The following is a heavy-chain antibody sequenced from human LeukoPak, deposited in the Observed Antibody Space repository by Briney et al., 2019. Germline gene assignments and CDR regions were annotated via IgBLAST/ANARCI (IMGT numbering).Heavy chain of an antibody. V-gene: IGHV3-30*02. J-gene: IGHJ4*02. Sequence: GGSLRLSCAASGFTFSSYGMRWVRQAPGKGLEWVAFIRYDGSNKYYADSVKGRFTISRDNSKNTLYLQMNSLRAEDTAVYYCAKDRTTSLDYWGQGTLVTVSS. CDR3: AKDRTTSLDY. CDR1: GFTFSSYG. D-gene: IGHD2/OR15-2a*01. CDR2: IRYDGSNK.